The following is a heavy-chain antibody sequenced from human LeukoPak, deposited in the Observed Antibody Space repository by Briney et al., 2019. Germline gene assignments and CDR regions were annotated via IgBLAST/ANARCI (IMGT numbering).Heavy chain of an antibody. Sequence: SETLSLTCAVSGGSISSSNWWSWVRQPPGKGLEWIGEIYHSGSTNYNPSLKSRVTISVDTSKNQFSLKLSSVTAADTAVYYCARGTYGSGSYYFDYWGQGTLVTVSS. CDR3: ARGTYGSGSYYFDY. CDR2: IYHSGST. D-gene: IGHD3-10*01. J-gene: IGHJ4*02. V-gene: IGHV4-4*02. CDR1: GGSISSSNW.